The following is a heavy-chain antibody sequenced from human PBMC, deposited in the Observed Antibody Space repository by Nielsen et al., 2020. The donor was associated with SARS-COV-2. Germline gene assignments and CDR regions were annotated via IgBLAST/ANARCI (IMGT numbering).Heavy chain of an antibody. CDR3: AREYNDGLDPHYFDY. Sequence: SETLSLTCTVSGGSFSISSYYWGWIRQSPGRGLEWIGYIHYSGTPYYNPSLKSRVSISVDTSKNQFSLNLNSLTAADTAVYYCAREYNDGLDPHYFDYWGQGTLVNVSS. CDR1: GGSFSISSYY. D-gene: IGHD3-22*01. CDR2: IHYSGTP. V-gene: IGHV4-39*07. J-gene: IGHJ4*02.